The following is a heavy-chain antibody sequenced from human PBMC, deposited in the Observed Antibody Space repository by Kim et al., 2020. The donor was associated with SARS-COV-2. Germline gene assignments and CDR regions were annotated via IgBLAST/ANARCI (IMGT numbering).Heavy chain of an antibody. CDR1: GGSFSGYY. J-gene: IGHJ1*01. Sequence: SETLSLTCAVYGGSFSGYYWSWIRQPPGKGLEWIGEINHSGSTNYNPSLKSRVTISVDTSKNQFSLKLSSVTAADTAVYYCARGRTPRDSSSWSYYKSLEYFQHWGQGTLVTVSS. D-gene: IGHD6-13*01. CDR2: INHSGST. CDR3: ARGRTPRDSSSWSYYKSLEYFQH. V-gene: IGHV4-34*01.